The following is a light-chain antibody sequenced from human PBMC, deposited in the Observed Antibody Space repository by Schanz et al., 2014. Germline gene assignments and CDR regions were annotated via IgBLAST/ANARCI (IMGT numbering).Light chain of an antibody. V-gene: IGLV2-14*01. Sequence: QSVLTQPASVSGSPGQSITISCTGTSSDVGGYNYVSWYQQHPGKAPKLMIYDVSNRPSGVSYRFSGSKSGNTASLTISGLQDEDEADYYCCSYAGSSTLVFGGGTKLTVL. J-gene: IGLJ2*01. CDR2: DVS. CDR3: CSYAGSSTLV. CDR1: SSDVGGYNY.